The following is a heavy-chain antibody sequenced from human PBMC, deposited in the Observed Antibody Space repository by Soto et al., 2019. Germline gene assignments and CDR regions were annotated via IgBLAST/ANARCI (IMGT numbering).Heavy chain of an antibody. CDR2: IYPGDSDT. Sequence: EVQLVQSGAEVKKPGESLKISCKGSGYSFTSYWIGWVRQMPGKGLEWMGIIYPGDSDTRYSPSFQGQVTISADKSISTAYLQWSSLKASDTAMYYCARRPELRFLEWLPISPPHDAFDIWGQGTMVTVSS. CDR1: GYSFTSYW. V-gene: IGHV5-51*01. J-gene: IGHJ3*02. D-gene: IGHD3-3*01. CDR3: ARRPELRFLEWLPISPPHDAFDI.